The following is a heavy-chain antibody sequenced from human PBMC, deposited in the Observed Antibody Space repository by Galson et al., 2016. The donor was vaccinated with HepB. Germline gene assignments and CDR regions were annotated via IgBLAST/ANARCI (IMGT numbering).Heavy chain of an antibody. CDR2: ISSRDTYI. D-gene: IGHD3-10*01. CDR1: GFTFDSHD. Sequence: SLRLSCAASGFTFDSHDMNWVRQAPGKGLEWVSSISSRDTYIYYADSVKGRFTISRDNSENSLYLQMNSLRAEDTAVYYCASDYRWFGEGKNPGAVDIWGQGTMVTVSS. V-gene: IGHV3-21*01. J-gene: IGHJ3*02. CDR3: ASDYRWFGEGKNPGAVDI.